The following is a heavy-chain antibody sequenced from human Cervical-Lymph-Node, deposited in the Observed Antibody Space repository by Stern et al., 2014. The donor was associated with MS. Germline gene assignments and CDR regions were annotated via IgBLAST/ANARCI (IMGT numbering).Heavy chain of an antibody. CDR1: GFTVSSHD. J-gene: IGHJ2*01. Sequence: EVQLVASGGDLVQPGGSVRLSCTASGFTVSSHDMHWVRQRIGQRPEWVSRLGVRGGRNYAGSVKGRFTISRDNVQNSLSLQMSGLRVEDTAVYYCAREVGQPGNWFFDLWGRGTLVTVSS. CDR3: AREVGQPGNWFFDL. D-gene: IGHD1-26*01. CDR2: LGVRGGR. V-gene: IGHV3-13*01.